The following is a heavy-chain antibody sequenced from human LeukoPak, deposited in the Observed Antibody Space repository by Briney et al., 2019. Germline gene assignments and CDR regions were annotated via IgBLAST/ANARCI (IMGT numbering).Heavy chain of an antibody. J-gene: IGHJ6*02. CDR3: ARDRITMVRGRSFYGMDV. CDR2: IYYSGST. V-gene: IGHV4-31*03. CDR1: GGSISSGGYY. Sequence: SETLSLTCTVSGGSISSGGYYWSWIRQHPGKGLEWIGYIYYSGSTYYNPSLKSRVIISVDTSKNQFSLKLSSVTAADTAVYYCARDRITMVRGRSFYGMDVWGQGTTVTVSS. D-gene: IGHD3-10*01.